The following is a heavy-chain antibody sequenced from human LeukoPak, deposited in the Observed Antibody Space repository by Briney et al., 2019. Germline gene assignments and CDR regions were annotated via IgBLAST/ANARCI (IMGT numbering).Heavy chain of an antibody. J-gene: IGHJ4*02. V-gene: IGHV3-74*01. CDR2: INCDGSST. CDR1: GFTFSSYW. CDR3: ARVLGYSYGFGFDY. D-gene: IGHD5-18*01. Sequence: GGSLRLSCAASGFTFSSYWMHWVRQAPGKGLVRVPRINCDGSSTSYADSVKGRFTISRDNAKNTLYLQMNSLRAEDTAVYYCARVLGYSYGFGFDYWGQGTLVTVSS.